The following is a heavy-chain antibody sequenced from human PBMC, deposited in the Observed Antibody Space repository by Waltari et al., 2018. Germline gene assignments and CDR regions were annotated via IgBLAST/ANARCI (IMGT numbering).Heavy chain of an antibody. V-gene: IGHV1-69*04. CDR2: IIPILGIA. CDR1: VGTFSSYA. D-gene: IGHD6-13*01. CDR3: ARDAAAAGAFDY. J-gene: IGHJ4*02. Sequence: QVQLVQSGAAVKQPGSSVQVSCKASVGTFSSYAISWVRQAPGQGLEWMGRIIPILGIANYAQKFQGRVTITADKSTSTAYMELSSLRSEDTAVYYCARDAAAAGAFDYWGQGTLVTVSS.